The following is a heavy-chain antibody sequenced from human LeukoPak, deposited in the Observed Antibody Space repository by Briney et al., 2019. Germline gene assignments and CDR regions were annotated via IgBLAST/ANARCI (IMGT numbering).Heavy chain of an antibody. V-gene: IGHV3-21*01. CDR1: GFTFSSYG. J-gene: IGHJ4*02. CDR2: ISSSGIYI. Sequence: GVSLRLSCGASGFTFSSYGMNWVRQAPGKGLEWVSSISSSGIYIYYGDSLKGRFTISRDNAKNSLYLQMNSLRAEDTAVYYCAQARRDTTYYFDYWGQGTLVTVSS. CDR3: AQARRDTTYYFDY. D-gene: IGHD5-18*01.